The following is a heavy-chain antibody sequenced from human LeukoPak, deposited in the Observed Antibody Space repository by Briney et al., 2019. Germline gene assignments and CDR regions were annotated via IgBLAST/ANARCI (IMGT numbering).Heavy chain of an antibody. CDR3: SRLVSWDY. D-gene: IGHD6-19*01. Sequence: KPGGSLRLSCAASGFIFNNAWMTWVRQAPGKGLEWVGRIKGKTDGGTTDYAAPVKGRFTISRDDSKNTLYLQMNSLKTEDTAVYYCSRLVSWDYWGQGTLVTVSS. CDR2: IKGKTDGGTT. J-gene: IGHJ4*02. CDR1: GFIFNNAW. V-gene: IGHV3-15*07.